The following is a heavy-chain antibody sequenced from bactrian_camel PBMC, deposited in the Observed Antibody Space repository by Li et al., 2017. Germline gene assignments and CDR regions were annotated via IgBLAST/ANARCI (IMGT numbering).Heavy chain of an antibody. V-gene: IGHV3S6*01. D-gene: IGHD5*01. CDR2: INEDGSYT. Sequence: HVQLVESGGGSVQAGGSLRLSCAVSGSIGDRWCLAWFRQAPRKGLEWVSSINEDGSYTVYADSVKGRFTISRDNAKNTLYLQLNSLKSEDTALYYCAAWGDFAHWGQGTQVTVS. CDR1: GSIGDRWC. J-gene: IGHJ4*01. CDR3: AAWGDFAH.